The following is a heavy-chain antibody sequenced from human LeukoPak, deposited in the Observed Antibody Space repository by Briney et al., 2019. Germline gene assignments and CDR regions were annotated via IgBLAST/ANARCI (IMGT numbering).Heavy chain of an antibody. V-gene: IGHV1-2*06. D-gene: IGHD3-10*01. Sequence: ASVKVSCKASGYTFTGYHMHWVRQAPGQGLEWMGRINPNSGDTNYAQKFQGRVTMTRDTSISTAYMELSRLRSDDTAVYYCAGDYYAEPPYYYYGMDVWGQGTTVTVSS. J-gene: IGHJ6*02. CDR3: AGDYYAEPPYYYYGMDV. CDR2: INPNSGDT. CDR1: GYTFTGYH.